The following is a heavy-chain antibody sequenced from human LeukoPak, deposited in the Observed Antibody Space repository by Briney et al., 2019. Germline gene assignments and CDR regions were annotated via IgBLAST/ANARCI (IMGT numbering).Heavy chain of an antibody. V-gene: IGHV3-23*01. Sequence: GGSLRLSCAASGFTVSSNYMTWVRQAPGKGLQWVSAISGSGGSTYYGDSVKGRFTISRDNSKNMMYLQMNSLRVEDTAVYYCARDSSGWSKNYWGQGTLVTVSS. CDR3: ARDSSGWSKNY. CDR2: ISGSGGST. J-gene: IGHJ4*02. D-gene: IGHD6-19*01. CDR1: GFTVSSNY.